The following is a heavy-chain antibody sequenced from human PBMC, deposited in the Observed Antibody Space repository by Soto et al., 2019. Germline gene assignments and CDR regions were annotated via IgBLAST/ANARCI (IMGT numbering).Heavy chain of an antibody. Sequence: PGGSLRLSCAASGFTFSSYAMSWVRQAPGKGLEWVSAISGSGGSTYYADSVKGRFTISRDNSKNTLYLQMNSLRAEDTAVYYCAKLGYCISTSCSGGLYNWFDPWGQGTLVTVS. CDR2: ISGSGGST. D-gene: IGHD2-2*01. J-gene: IGHJ5*02. CDR1: GFTFSSYA. CDR3: AKLGYCISTSCSGGLYNWFDP. V-gene: IGHV3-23*01.